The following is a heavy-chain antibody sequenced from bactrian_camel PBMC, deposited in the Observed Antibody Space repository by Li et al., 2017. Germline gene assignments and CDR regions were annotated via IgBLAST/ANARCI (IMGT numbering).Heavy chain of an antibody. CDR2: IATVGSQT. CDR3: AADRVPATRRLLARAYNH. CDR1: GNGDGSGY. J-gene: IGHJ4*01. V-gene: IGHV3S53*01. Sequence: HVQLVESGGGSVQPGGSLALSCAVSGNGDGSGYWCTGWFRQAPGQEREGVASIATVGSQTTYADSVKGRFNISQDRAKSTVSLQMNNLKPEDTAMYYCAADRVPATRRLLARAYNHWGQGTQVTVS. D-gene: IGHD7*01.